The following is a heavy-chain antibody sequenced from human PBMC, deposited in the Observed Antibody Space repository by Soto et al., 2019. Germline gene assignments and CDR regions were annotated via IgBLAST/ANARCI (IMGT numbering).Heavy chain of an antibody. CDR1: GDSITTTNW. CDR2: IYSSGNT. J-gene: IGHJ5*01. D-gene: IGHD2-15*01. CDR3: ARAPGVVVGTSTVSSFFDS. V-gene: IGHV4-4*02. Sequence: SETLCLTCAVSGDSITTTNWWTWVPQSPGKGLEWLGEIYSSGNTNYNPSLMSRVTMSVDEPTNQFSLKLTSLTIADTAVYFCARAPGVVVGTSTVSSFFDSWGQGTLVTVSS.